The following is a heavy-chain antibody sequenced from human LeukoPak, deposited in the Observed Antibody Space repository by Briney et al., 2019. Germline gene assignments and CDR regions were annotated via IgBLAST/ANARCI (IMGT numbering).Heavy chain of an antibody. CDR3: AKMEGQRLYDYCMDV. Sequence: RGSLRLSCAASGFAFSNFAMSWVRQAPGKGLEWVSAMSGSGYYTYYVESVKGRFTISRDNSKNTLYLHMNSLRADDTAVYYCAKMEGQRLYDYCMDVWGRGTTVTVSS. D-gene: IGHD3-3*01. CDR2: MSGSGYYT. V-gene: IGHV3-23*01. CDR1: GFAFSNFA. J-gene: IGHJ6*03.